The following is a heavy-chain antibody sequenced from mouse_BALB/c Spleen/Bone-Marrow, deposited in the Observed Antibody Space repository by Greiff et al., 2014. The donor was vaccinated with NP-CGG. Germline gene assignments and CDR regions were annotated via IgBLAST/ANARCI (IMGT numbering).Heavy chain of an antibody. CDR3: ATIYYDYDGYFDV. V-gene: IGHV3-6*02. J-gene: IGHJ1*01. CDR2: ISYDGSN. CDR1: GYSITSGYY. Sequence: EVQLQQSGPGLVKPSQSLSLTCSVTGYSITSGYYWNWIRQFPGNKLEWMGYISYDGSNNYNPSLKNRISITRDTSKNQFFLKLNSVTTEDTATYYCATIYYDYDGYFDVWGAGTTDTVSS. D-gene: IGHD2-4*01.